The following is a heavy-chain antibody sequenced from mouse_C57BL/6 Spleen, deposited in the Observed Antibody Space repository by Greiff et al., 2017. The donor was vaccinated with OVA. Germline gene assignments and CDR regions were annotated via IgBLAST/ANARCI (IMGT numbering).Heavy chain of an antibody. CDR2: INPNNGGT. D-gene: IGHD1-1*01. J-gene: IGHJ2*01. Sequence: EVQLQQSGPELVKPGASVKISCKASGYTFTDYYMNWVKQSHGKSLEWIGDINPNNGGTSYNQKFKGKATLTVDKSSSTAYMELRSLTSEDSAVYYCARRITTVVAHYFDYWGQGTTLTVSS. V-gene: IGHV1-26*01. CDR1: GYTFTDYY. CDR3: ARRITTVVAHYFDY.